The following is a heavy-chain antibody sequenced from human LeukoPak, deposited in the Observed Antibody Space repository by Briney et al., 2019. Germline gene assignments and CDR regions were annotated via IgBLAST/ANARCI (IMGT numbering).Heavy chain of an antibody. J-gene: IGHJ4*02. CDR3: AKSRMVVAAAGYDY. Sequence: GGSLRLSCAASGFTFSSYGMHWVRQAPGKGLEWVAFIRDDGSNKYYADSVKGRFTISRDDSNNTLYLQMNSLRAEDTAVYYCAKSRMVVAAAGYDYWGQGTLVTVSS. CDR1: GFTFSSYG. V-gene: IGHV3-30*02. CDR2: IRDDGSNK. D-gene: IGHD2-15*01.